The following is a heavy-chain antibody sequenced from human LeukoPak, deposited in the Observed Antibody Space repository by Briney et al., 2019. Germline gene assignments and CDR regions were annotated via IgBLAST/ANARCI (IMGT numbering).Heavy chain of an antibody. CDR2: IYYSGST. V-gene: IGHV4-59*01. D-gene: IGHD3/OR15-3a*01. CDR1: GGSISSYY. Sequence: SETLSLXCTVSGGSISSYYWSWIRRPPGKGLEWIGYIYYSGSTNYNPSLKSRVTISVDTPKNQFSLKPSSVTAADTAVYYCARAVRGHYYFDYWGQGTLVTVSS. J-gene: IGHJ4*02. CDR3: ARAVRGHYYFDY.